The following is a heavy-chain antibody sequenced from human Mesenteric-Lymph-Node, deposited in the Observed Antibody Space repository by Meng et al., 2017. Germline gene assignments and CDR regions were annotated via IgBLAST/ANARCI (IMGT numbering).Heavy chain of an antibody. Sequence: ASVKVSCKTSGYTITYSGLSWVRQAPGKGLEWMGRISTYNGNTNYAQILQGRVTMTTDTSAGTAYMELRSLRSDDTAVYYCARWSLDGDYTPYYFDYWGQGTLVTVSS. CDR3: ARWSLDGDYTPYYFDY. CDR1: GYTITYSG. D-gene: IGHD4-17*01. V-gene: IGHV1-18*01. J-gene: IGHJ4*02. CDR2: ISTYNGNT.